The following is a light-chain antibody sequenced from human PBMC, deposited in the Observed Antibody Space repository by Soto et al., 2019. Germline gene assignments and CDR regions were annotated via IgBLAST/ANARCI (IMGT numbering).Light chain of an antibody. CDR2: GAS. Sequence: EIVLTQSPGTLSLSPGERATLSCRASQTVTSNYLAWYQQKPGQAPRLLFSGASNRATGIPDRFSDSGSGTDFTLTISRLEPEDVAVYYCQQYGSSPWTFGQGTKVEIK. V-gene: IGKV3-20*01. CDR3: QQYGSSPWT. CDR1: QTVTSNY. J-gene: IGKJ1*01.